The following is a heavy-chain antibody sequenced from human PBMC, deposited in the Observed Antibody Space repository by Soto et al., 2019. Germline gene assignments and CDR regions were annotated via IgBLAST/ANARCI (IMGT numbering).Heavy chain of an antibody. D-gene: IGHD2-8*01. Sequence: PGGSLRLSCAASEITFSAYTMNWVRQAPGKGLEWVASISSSSNYIYYAYSVKGRFTISRDNAKNSLYLQMNSLRAEDTAVYYCAREGSNAVDYWGQGTLVTVSS. V-gene: IGHV3-21*01. CDR2: ISSSSNYI. CDR3: AREGSNAVDY. J-gene: IGHJ4*02. CDR1: EITFSAYT.